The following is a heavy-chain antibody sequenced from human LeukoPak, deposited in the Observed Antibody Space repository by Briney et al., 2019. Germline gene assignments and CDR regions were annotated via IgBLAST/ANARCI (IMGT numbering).Heavy chain of an antibody. Sequence: KTSETLSLTCTVSGGSISSYYWSWIRQPPGKGLEWIGYIYYSGSTNYTPSLKSRVTISVDTSKIQFSLKLSSVTAADTAVYYCAREGTAGTAFDIWGQGTMVTVSS. V-gene: IGHV4-59*01. CDR2: IYYSGST. J-gene: IGHJ3*02. D-gene: IGHD6-13*01. CDR1: GGSISSYY. CDR3: AREGTAGTAFDI.